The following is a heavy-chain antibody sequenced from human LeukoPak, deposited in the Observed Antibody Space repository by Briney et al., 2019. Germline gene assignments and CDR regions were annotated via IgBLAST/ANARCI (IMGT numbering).Heavy chain of an antibody. CDR1: GFTFSSYA. Sequence: GGSLRLSCAASGFTFSSYAMSWVRQAPGKGLEWVSAISGGGGSTYYADSVKGRFTISRDNSKNTLYLQMNSLRAVDTAVYYCAKGEYYYDSSGYSWGQGTLVTVSS. D-gene: IGHD3-22*01. V-gene: IGHV3-23*01. CDR2: ISGGGGST. J-gene: IGHJ5*02. CDR3: AKGEYYYDSSGYS.